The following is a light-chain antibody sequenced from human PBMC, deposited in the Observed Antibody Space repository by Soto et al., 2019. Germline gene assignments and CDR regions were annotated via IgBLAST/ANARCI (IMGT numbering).Light chain of an antibody. CDR1: QGISRW. Sequence: DIQMTQSPSTLSASLGDRVTITCRASQGISRWLAWYQQRPGKAPKLLIYDASTLQSGVPSRFSGSGSGTDFTLTITSLQAEDVAVYYCQQYHSTPLTFGGGTKVDIK. J-gene: IGKJ4*01. V-gene: IGKV1-5*01. CDR3: QQYHSTPLT. CDR2: DAS.